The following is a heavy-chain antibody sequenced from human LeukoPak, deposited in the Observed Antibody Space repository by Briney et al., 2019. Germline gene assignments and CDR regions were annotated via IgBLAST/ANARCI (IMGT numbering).Heavy chain of an antibody. CDR3: ARDSPPLTRTYDYDSSGYYYAGGLAI. V-gene: IGHV4-59*01. Sequence: SESLSLTCILSGGFISSYYWSWIRQPPGNGLGWIWYIYYSVSPNYNPSPKSRATIPVATPTNQFSPKLSSVTAAATAVYYCARDSPPLTRTYDYDSSGYYYAGGLAIWGQGTMVTVSS. CDR2: IYYSVSP. J-gene: IGHJ3*02. CDR1: GGFISSYY. D-gene: IGHD3-22*01.